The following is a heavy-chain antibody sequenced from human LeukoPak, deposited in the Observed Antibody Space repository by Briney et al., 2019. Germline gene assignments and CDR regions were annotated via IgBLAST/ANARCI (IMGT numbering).Heavy chain of an antibody. D-gene: IGHD5-18*01. J-gene: IGHJ6*03. CDR3: AGYRYGKYYYYLDV. CDR1: VGSISSYY. V-gene: IGHV4-4*07. Sequence: SETLSLTCMVSVGSISSYYWSWIRQPAGRGLEWIGRIYTRGSTNYNPSLKSRGTMSVDTSKNQFHLQLSSVNAAATAVYYCAGYRYGKYYYYLDVWGKGTTVPVSS. CDR2: IYTRGST.